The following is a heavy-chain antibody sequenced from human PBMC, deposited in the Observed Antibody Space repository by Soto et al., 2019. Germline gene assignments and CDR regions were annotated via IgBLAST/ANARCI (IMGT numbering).Heavy chain of an antibody. J-gene: IGHJ4*02. Sequence: SVKVSCKASGGPYSKYSISWVRQAPGQGLEWMGRIIPIFDIANYAQKFQGRVTITADKSTSTVYMDLSSLRSEDTAVYYCARSLLGDYYDSDGLDNWGQGTLVTVSS. CDR3: ARSLLGDYYDSDGLDN. CDR2: IIPIFDIA. V-gene: IGHV1-69*02. D-gene: IGHD3-22*01. CDR1: GGPYSKYS.